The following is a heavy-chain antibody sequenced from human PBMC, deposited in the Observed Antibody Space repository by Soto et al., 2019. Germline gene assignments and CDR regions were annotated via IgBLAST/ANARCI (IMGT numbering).Heavy chain of an antibody. V-gene: IGHV2-5*02. D-gene: IGHD2-21*02. J-gene: IGHJ6*02. CDR3: VQSRCGGDCLRSYSSHYYYGVDV. CDR2: IYWDNDK. CDR1: GFSLSTGGVG. Sequence: QITLKESGPTLVKPTQTLTLTCTFSGFSLSTGGVGVGWIRQPPGKALEWLALIYWDNDKRYSPSLKSRLTVTKDTSKNQXXLXMXXMDPVDTATYYCVQSRCGGDCLRSYSSHYYYGVDVWGQGTTVTVFS.